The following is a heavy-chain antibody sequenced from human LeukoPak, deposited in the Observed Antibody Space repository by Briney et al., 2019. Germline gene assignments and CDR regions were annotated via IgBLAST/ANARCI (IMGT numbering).Heavy chain of an antibody. CDR2: IWYDGSNS. V-gene: IGHV3-33*01. J-gene: IGHJ4*02. Sequence: GRSLRLSCAASGFSFSTYAMHWVRQAPGKGLEWVAVIWYDGSNSYYADSVKGRFTISRDNSKNTLYLQMNSLRAEDTAVYYCTRVWTSGSYGDYWGQGTLVTVSS. CDR3: TRVWTSGSYGDY. D-gene: IGHD3-10*01. CDR1: GFSFSTYA.